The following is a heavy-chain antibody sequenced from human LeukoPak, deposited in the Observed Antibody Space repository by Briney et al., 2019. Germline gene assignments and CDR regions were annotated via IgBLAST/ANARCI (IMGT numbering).Heavy chain of an antibody. CDR1: GGSFSGYY. CDR2: INHSGST. Sequence: PSETLSLTCAVYGGSFSGYYWSCIRQPPGKGLEWIGEINHSGSTNYNPSLKSRVTISVDTSKNQFSLKLSSVTAADTAVYYCARGPLLLWFGELSYFDYWGQGTLVTVSS. J-gene: IGHJ4*02. D-gene: IGHD3-10*01. V-gene: IGHV4-34*01. CDR3: ARGPLLLWFGELSYFDY.